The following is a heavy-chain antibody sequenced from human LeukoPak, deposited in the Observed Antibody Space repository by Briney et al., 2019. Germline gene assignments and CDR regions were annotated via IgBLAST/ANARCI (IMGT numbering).Heavy chain of an antibody. D-gene: IGHD2-21*02. CDR3: ASCGGDCYSSEYFQH. CDR2: IYTSGST. V-gene: IGHV4-61*02. J-gene: IGHJ1*01. CDR1: GYSISSGYY. Sequence: SETLSLTCTVSGYSISSGYYWGWIRQPAGKGLEWIGRIYTSGSTNYNPSLKSRVTISVDTSKNQFSLKLSSVTAADTAVYYCASCGGDCYSSEYFQHRGQGTLVTVSS.